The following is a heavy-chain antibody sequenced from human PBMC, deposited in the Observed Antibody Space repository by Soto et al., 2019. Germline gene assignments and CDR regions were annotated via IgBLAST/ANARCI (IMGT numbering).Heavy chain of an antibody. CDR3: AKADYSNYVIDY. V-gene: IGHV3-30*18. J-gene: IGHJ4*02. Sequence: GGSLRLSCAASGFTFSSYGMHWVRQAPGKGLEWVAVISYDGSNKYYADSVKGRFTISRDNSKNTLYLQMNSLRAEDTAVYYCAKADYSNYVIDYWGQGTLVTVSS. D-gene: IGHD4-4*01. CDR1: GFTFSSYG. CDR2: ISYDGSNK.